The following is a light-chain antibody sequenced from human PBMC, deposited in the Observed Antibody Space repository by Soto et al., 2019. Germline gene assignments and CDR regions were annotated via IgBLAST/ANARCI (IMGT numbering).Light chain of an antibody. CDR3: AAWDDSLRGFYV. V-gene: IGLV1-47*01. CDR2: RNN. CDR1: SSNIGSNY. J-gene: IGLJ1*01. Sequence: VLTQPPSTSGTPGQRVTISCSGSSSNIGSNYVYWYQQLPGTAPKLLIYRNNQRPSGVPDRFSGSKSGTSASLAISGLRSEDEADYYCAAWDDSLRGFYVFGTGTKVTVL.